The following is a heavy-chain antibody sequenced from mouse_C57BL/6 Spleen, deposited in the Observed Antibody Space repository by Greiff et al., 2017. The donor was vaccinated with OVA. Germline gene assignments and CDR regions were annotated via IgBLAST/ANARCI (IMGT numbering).Heavy chain of an antibody. CDR3: ARSLMITRYYFDY. CDR1: GYTFTSYW. J-gene: IGHJ2*01. Sequence: QVQLQQPGAELVMPGASVKLSCKASGYTFTSYWMHWVKQRPGQGLEWIGEIDPSDSYTNYNQKFKGKSTLTVDKSSSTAYMQLSSLTSEDSAVYYSARSLMITRYYFDYWGQGTTLTVSS. V-gene: IGHV1-69*01. CDR2: IDPSDSYT. D-gene: IGHD2-4*01.